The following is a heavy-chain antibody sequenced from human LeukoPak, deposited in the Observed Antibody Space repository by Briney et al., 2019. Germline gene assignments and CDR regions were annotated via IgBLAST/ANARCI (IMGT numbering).Heavy chain of an antibody. D-gene: IGHD3-3*01. Sequence: SGTLSLTCPVSGCSISSYYWSWIRQHPGKGLEWIGYIYYSGSTYYNPSLKSRVTISVDTSKNQFSLKLSSVTAADTAVYYCARGSGLNWFDPWGQGTLVTVSS. CDR1: GCSISSYY. V-gene: IGHV4-59*06. CDR2: IYYSGST. CDR3: ARGSGLNWFDP. J-gene: IGHJ5*02.